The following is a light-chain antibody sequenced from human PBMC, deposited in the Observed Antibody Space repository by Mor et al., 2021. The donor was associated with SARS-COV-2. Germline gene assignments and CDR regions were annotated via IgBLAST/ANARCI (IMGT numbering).Light chain of an antibody. CDR3: QQFNNDPLT. V-gene: IGKV1-13*01. CDR2: DAS. Sequence: PKLLIYDASRLETGVPSRFSGRGSGTDFTLTISSLQPEDFATYYCQQFNNDPLTVGPGTKVDIK. J-gene: IGKJ3*01.